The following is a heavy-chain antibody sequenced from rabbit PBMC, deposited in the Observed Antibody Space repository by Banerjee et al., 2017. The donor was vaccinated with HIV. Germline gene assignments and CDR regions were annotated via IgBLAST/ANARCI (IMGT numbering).Heavy chain of an antibody. CDR1: GFSFSSGDD. J-gene: IGHJ4*01. Sequence: QSLEESGGGLVQPEGSLTLTCKASGFSFSSGDDMCWVRQAPGKGLEWIGFISAGDSITYYASWAKGRFTISKTSSTTVTLQMTSLTAADTATYFCARWGLNSDANGGTNLWGQGTLVTVS. D-gene: IGHD4-2*01. CDR3: ARWGLNSDANGGTNL. CDR2: ISAGDSIT. V-gene: IGHV1S40*01.